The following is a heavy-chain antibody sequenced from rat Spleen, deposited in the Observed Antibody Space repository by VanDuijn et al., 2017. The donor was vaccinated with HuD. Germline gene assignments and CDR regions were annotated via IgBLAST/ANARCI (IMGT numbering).Heavy chain of an antibody. D-gene: IGHD1-12*03. CDR2: ITDTGASS. CDR3: TRAYDGYYFDY. Sequence: EVQLVESGGGLVQPGRSLRLSCVASGFTFKNYWMTWIRQAPGKGLEWVASITDTGASSYYPDSVKGRFTISRDNAKSTLYLQMNSLRSEDTATYYCTRAYDGYYFDYWGQGVMVTVSS. CDR1: GFTFKNYW. V-gene: IGHV5-31*01. J-gene: IGHJ2*01.